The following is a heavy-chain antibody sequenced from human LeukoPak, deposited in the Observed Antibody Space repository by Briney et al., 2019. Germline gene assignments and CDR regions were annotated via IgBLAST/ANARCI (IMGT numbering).Heavy chain of an antibody. CDR2: IYTSGSN. CDR3: VSWGQYSYGYSLDY. J-gene: IGHJ4*02. CDR1: GGSISSYY. Sequence: SETLSLTCTVSGGSISSYYWSWIRQPAGKGLEWIGRIYTSGSNNYNPSLKSRVTMSVDPSKNQFSLKLSSVTAADTAVYYCVSWGQYSYGYSLDYWGQGTLVTVSS. V-gene: IGHV4-4*07. D-gene: IGHD5-18*01.